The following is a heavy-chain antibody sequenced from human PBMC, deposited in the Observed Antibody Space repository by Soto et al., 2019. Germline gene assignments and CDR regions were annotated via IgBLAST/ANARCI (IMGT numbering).Heavy chain of an antibody. D-gene: IGHD2-15*01. J-gene: IGHJ6*02. CDR3: TREFVVVVAATAYYYYGMDV. Sequence: GGSLRLSCTASGFTFGDYAMSWVRQAPGKGLEWVGFIRSKAYGGTTEYAASVKGRFTISRDDSKSIAYLQMNSLKTEDTAVCYCTREFVVVVAATAYYYYGMDVWGQGTTVTVSS. CDR2: IRSKAYGGTT. V-gene: IGHV3-49*04. CDR1: GFTFGDYA.